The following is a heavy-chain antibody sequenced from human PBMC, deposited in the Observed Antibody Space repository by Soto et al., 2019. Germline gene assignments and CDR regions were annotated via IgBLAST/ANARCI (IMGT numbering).Heavy chain of an antibody. CDR3: AGGGGSLNPGFDL. D-gene: IGHD3-16*01. J-gene: IGHJ4*02. V-gene: IGHV3-30*04. CDR2: ISSDGSTT. CDR1: GFTFSSYS. Sequence: SCAASGFTFSSYSLHWVRQAPGKGLEWVAVISSDGSTTYYADSVKGRFTVSRDNCRNTLYLQMNSLRTDDTAVYYGAGGGGSLNPGFDLWGQGTSVTAPQ.